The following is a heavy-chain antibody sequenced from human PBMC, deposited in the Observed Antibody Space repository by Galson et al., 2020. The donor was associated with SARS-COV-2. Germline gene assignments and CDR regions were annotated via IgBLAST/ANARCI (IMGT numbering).Heavy chain of an antibody. D-gene: IGHD6-13*01. J-gene: IGHJ3*02. CDR3: AGRVAGAGSLHI. V-gene: IGHV6-1*01. Sequence: SQTLSLTCAISGDSVSSNSAAWNWIRQSPSRGLEWLGRTYYRSQWSTDYAVSVKSRITINPDTSKNEFSLQLNSVTPEDTAIYYCAGRVAGAGSLHIWGQGTMVIVSS. CDR1: GDSVSSNSAA. CDR2: TYYRSQWST.